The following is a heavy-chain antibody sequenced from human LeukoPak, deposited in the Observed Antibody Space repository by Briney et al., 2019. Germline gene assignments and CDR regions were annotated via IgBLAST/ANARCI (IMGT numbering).Heavy chain of an antibody. CDR2: INTGSTTI. CDR3: ARDSSACAFDV. V-gene: IGHV3-48*01. Sequence: GGSLRLSCAASGFTLSPYTMHWFRQPPGKGLEGVSYINTGSTTIYYADFVKGRFTISRDNAKNSLYLQMNSLRAEDTAVYYCARDSSACAFDVWGQGTMVTVSS. J-gene: IGHJ3*01. CDR1: GFTLSPYT. D-gene: IGHD6-6*01.